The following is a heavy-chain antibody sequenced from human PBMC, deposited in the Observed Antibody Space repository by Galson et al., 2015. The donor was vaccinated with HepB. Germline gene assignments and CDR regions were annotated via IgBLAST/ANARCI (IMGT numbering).Heavy chain of an antibody. CDR2: IYYSGNT. D-gene: IGHD2-2*01. Sequence: LSLTCTVSGGSITSDDYYWSWIRQPPGKGLEWIGFIYYSGNTYYNPSLKSRVTISVDTSKNQFSLRLRSVTAADTAVYYCATEPVRWDHQLVFDWGRGTLVTVSS. CDR1: GGSITSDDYY. CDR3: ATEPVRWDHQLVFD. V-gene: IGHV4-30-4*01. J-gene: IGHJ4*02.